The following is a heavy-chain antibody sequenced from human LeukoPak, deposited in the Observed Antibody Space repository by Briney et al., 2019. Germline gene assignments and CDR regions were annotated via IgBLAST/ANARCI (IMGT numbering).Heavy chain of an antibody. CDR2: INPNSGGT. D-gene: IGHD2-2*01. J-gene: IGHJ4*02. V-gene: IGHV1-2*02. Sequence: ASVKVSCKASGYTFTGYYMHWVRQAPGQGLEWMGWINPNSGGTNYAKKFQGRVTMTRDTSISTAYMELSRLRSDDTAVYYCARAQGHCSSTSCYSFDYWGQGTLVTVSS. CDR1: GYTFTGYY. CDR3: ARAQGHCSSTSCYSFDY.